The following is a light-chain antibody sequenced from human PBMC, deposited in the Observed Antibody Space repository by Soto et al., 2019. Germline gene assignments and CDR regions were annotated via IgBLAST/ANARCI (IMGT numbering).Light chain of an antibody. CDR2: GAS. Sequence: EIVLTQSPATLSLSPGERATLSCRASQSVPSSDLAWYQQKPGQAPRLLIYGASSRANGIPDRFSGSGSWTDFTLTISSLDPEDFALYYCQQRSAWPFTFGGGTSVLIK. CDR1: QSVPSSD. J-gene: IGKJ4*01. V-gene: IGKV3D-20*02. CDR3: QQRSAWPFT.